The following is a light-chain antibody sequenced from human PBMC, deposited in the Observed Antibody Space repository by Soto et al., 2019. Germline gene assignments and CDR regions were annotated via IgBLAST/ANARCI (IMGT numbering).Light chain of an antibody. CDR3: QQYNTWPWT. Sequence: EIVMTQSPATLSVSLGERVTLSCRASQSVSSDLAWYRQKPGQAPSLLIYRASTRATDIPSKFSGSGSGTEFTLTISSLQSEDFAIYYCQQYNTWPWTFGQGTQVEIK. J-gene: IGKJ1*01. V-gene: IGKV3-15*01. CDR1: QSVSSD. CDR2: RAS.